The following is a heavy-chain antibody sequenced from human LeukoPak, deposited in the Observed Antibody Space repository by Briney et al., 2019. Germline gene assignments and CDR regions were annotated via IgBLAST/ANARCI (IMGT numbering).Heavy chain of an antibody. V-gene: IGHV4-4*09. J-gene: IGHJ6*03. CDR3: ARHSSYYYYMDV. D-gene: IGHD1-26*01. Sequence: SETLSLTCTVSGGSISSYYWSWIRQPPGKGLEWIGYIYTSGSTNYNPSLKSRVTISVDTSKNQFSLKLSSVTAADTAVHYCARHSSYYYYMDVWGKGTTVTVSS. CDR2: IYTSGST. CDR1: GGSISSYY.